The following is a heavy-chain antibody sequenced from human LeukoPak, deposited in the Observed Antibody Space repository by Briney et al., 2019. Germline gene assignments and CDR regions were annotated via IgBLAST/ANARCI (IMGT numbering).Heavy chain of an antibody. CDR2: IYYSGST. J-gene: IGHJ3*02. V-gene: IGHV4-59*01. CDR1: GGSISSYY. D-gene: IGHD1-26*01. Sequence: SETLSLTCTVSGGSISSYYWSWIRQPPGKGLEWVGYIYYSGSTNYNPSLKSRVTISVDTSKNQFSLKLSSVTAADTAVYYCARDAVGAPDIWGQGTMVTVSS. CDR3: ARDAVGAPDI.